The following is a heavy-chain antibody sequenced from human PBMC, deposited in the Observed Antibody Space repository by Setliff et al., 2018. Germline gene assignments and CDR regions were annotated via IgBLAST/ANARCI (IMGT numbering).Heavy chain of an antibody. D-gene: IGHD2-15*01. V-gene: IGHV4-4*08. J-gene: IGHJ3*02. CDR3: ARKDGDM. CDR2: IYTTGST. CDR1: GGSLSDSIRYYAVF. Sequence: SETLSLTCTVSGGSLSDSIRYYAVFWGWIRQSPGRELEWIGYIYTTGSTSYNPSLKSRVTMSVDTSKNQFSLKMRSVTAADAALYYCARKDGDMWGQGTMVTVSS.